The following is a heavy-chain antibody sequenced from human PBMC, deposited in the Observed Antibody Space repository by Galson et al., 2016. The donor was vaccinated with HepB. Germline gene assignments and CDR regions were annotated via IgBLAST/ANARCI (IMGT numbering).Heavy chain of an antibody. D-gene: IGHD3-9*01. V-gene: IGHV3-30-3*01. CDR2: ISNDGGTQ. CDR1: GFSFRFNA. Sequence: LRLSCAASGFSFRFNAMHWVRQAPGKGLEWEAVISNDGGTQYYVDSVRGRFTISRDNSKNTLYLQMNSLRDEDTAMYYCARGTDIWTGYSDHFSAAFDVWGQGTMVTVSS. J-gene: IGHJ3*01. CDR3: ARGTDIWTGYSDHFSAAFDV.